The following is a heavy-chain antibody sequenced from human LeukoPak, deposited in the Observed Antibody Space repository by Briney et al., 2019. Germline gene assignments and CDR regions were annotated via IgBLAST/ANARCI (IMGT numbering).Heavy chain of an antibody. V-gene: IGHV3-74*01. D-gene: IGHD2-15*01. CDR2: INSDESDP. Sequence: GGSLRLSCAASGFTFSDYWMHWVRQAPGQGLVWVSRINSDESDPNYADSVKGRFTVSRDNAKNSLYLQINSLRAGDTAVYYCARVGAARYYYYYMDVWGKGATVTVSS. CDR3: ARVGAARYYYYYMDV. CDR1: GFTFSDYW. J-gene: IGHJ6*03.